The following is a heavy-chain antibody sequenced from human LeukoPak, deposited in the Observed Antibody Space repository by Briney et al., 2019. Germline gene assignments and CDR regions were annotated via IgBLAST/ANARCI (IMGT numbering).Heavy chain of an antibody. CDR1: GGSISSYY. V-gene: IGHV4-59*08. CDR3: ARHQRYCSSTSCYTYFDY. J-gene: IGHJ4*02. D-gene: IGHD2-2*02. Sequence: SETLSLTCTVSGGSISSYYWSWIRQPPGKGLEWIGYIYYSGSTNYNPSLKSRVTISVDTSKNQFSLKLSSVTAADTAVEYCARHQRYCSSTSCYTYFDYWGQGTLVTVSS. CDR2: IYYSGST.